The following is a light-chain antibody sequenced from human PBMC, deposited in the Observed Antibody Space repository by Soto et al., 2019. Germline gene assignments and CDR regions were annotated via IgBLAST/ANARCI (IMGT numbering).Light chain of an antibody. J-gene: IGKJ5*01. Sequence: EIVLTQSPATLSLSPGERAPLSCRASQSVGSFLAWYQQKPGQAPRLLIYDTSIRATGIPARFSGSGSGTDFTHSISSIGPEDFADYSCQHRNSWPRYFTFGQGTRLEIK. CDR3: QHRNSWPRYFT. CDR2: DTS. CDR1: QSVGSF. V-gene: IGKV3-11*01.